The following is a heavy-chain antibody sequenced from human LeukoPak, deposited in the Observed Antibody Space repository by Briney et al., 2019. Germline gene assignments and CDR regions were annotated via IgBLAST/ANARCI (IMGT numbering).Heavy chain of an antibody. Sequence: SETLSLTCTVSGGSISSSSYYWGWIRQPRGKGLEWIGSIYYSGSTYYNPSLKSRVTISVDTSKNQFSLKLSSVTAADTAVYYCARHVGDVGSNINHYYYYMDVWGKGTTVTVSS. CDR3: ARHVGDVGSNINHYYYYMDV. D-gene: IGHD3-10*01. V-gene: IGHV4-39*01. J-gene: IGHJ6*03. CDR2: IYYSGST. CDR1: GGSISSSSYY.